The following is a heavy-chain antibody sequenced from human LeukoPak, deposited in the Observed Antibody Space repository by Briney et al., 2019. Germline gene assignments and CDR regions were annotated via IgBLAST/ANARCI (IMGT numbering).Heavy chain of an antibody. CDR1: GGSISSYY. CDR2: IYTSGST. V-gene: IGHV4-4*07. Sequence: SETLSLTCTVSGGSISSYYWSWIRQPAGKGLEWIGRIYTSGSTNYNPSLKSRVTMSVDTSKNQFSLKLSSVTATDTAVYYCARDRGFMVRGSRRGYDDYYYYMDVWGKGTTVTISS. J-gene: IGHJ6*03. CDR3: ARDRGFMVRGSRRGYDDYYYYMDV. D-gene: IGHD3-10*01.